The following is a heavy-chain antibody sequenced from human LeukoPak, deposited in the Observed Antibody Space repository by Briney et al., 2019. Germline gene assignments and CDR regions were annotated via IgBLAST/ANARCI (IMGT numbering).Heavy chain of an antibody. V-gene: IGHV3-23*01. D-gene: IGHD4-17*01. CDR1: GFTFSGHA. J-gene: IGHJ4*02. Sequence: GGSLRLSCTASGFTFSGHAMSWVRQAPGKGLEWVAGISGNGHNTYYAESLKGRFTISGDNSKNTLSLQMNSLGAEDTAVYYCAKTVTGPGYFFDYWGQGTLVPVSS. CDR3: AKTVTGPGYFFDY. CDR2: ISGNGHNT.